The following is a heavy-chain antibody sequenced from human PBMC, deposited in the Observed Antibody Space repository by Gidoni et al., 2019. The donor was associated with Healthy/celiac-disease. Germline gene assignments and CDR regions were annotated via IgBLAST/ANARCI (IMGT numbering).Heavy chain of an antibody. D-gene: IGHD6-13*01. CDR1: GFTFISYA. Sequence: QVQLVESGGGVVQPGRSLSLSCASSGFTFISYARHWVRQAPGKGLEWVEVISYDGSNKYYADSVKGRFTISRDNSKNTLYLQMNSLRAEDTAVYYCASLSSSWPFYGMDVWGQGTTVTVSS. CDR2: ISYDGSNK. J-gene: IGHJ6*02. V-gene: IGHV3-30-3*01. CDR3: ASLSSSWPFYGMDV.